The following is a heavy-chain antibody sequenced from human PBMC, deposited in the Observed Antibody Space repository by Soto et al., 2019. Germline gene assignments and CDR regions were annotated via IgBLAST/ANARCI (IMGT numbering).Heavy chain of an antibody. CDR1: GYTFTGYY. CDR2: INPNSGGT. CDR3: ARGLVINYYYADGMDV. V-gene: IGHV1-2*02. D-gene: IGHD3-9*01. Sequence: QVQLVQSGAEVKKPGASVKVSCKASGYTFTGYYMHWVRQAPGQGLEWMGWINPNSGGTNYAQKFEGRVTMTRDTSISTAYMELRRLRSDDTAVYYCARGLVINYYYADGMDVWGQGTTVTVSS. J-gene: IGHJ6*02.